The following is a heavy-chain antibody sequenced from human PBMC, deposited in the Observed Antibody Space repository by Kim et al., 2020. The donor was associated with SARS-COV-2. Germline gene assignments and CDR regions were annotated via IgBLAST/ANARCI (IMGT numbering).Heavy chain of an antibody. V-gene: IGHV3-74*01. CDR3: ARDSYSSGDY. Sequence: TAYADSVKGRFTISRDNAKNTLYLQMSSLRVEDTAVYYCARDSYSSGDYWGQGTLVTVSS. J-gene: IGHJ4*02. CDR2: T. D-gene: IGHD6-19*01.